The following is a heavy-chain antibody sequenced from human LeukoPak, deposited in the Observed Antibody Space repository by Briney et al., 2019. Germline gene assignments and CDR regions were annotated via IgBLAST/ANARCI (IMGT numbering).Heavy chain of an antibody. CDR2: ISYVGSNT. V-gene: IGHV3-30*18. CDR3: AKPYYYGSRSYMDY. Sequence: GGSLRLSCAASGFTSSSHGMRWVRQAPGKGLEWVAVISYVGSNTYYADSVKGRFTISRDNSKNMLYLQMNSLRGEDTAVYYCAKPYYYGSRSYMDYWGHGNLVSVSS. D-gene: IGHD3-10*01. CDR1: GFTSSSHG. J-gene: IGHJ4*01.